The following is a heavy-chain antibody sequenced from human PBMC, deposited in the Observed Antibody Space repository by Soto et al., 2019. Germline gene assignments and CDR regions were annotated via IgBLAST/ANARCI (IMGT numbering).Heavy chain of an antibody. D-gene: IGHD3-16*01. V-gene: IGHV3-49*05. CDR1: GFTFGDYA. CDR3: TRDRWSRWLGDPDY. J-gene: IGHJ4*02. Sequence: NPGGSLRLSCTASGFTFGDYAMSWFRQAPGKGLEWVGFIRSKAYGGTTEYAASVKGRFTISRDDSKSIAYLQMNSLKTEDTAVYYCTRDRWSRWLGDPDYWGQGTLVTVSS. CDR2: IRSKAYGGTT.